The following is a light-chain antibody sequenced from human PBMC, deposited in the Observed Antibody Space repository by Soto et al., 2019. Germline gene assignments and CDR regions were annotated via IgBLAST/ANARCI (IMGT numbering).Light chain of an antibody. Sequence: EILMTQSPATLSVSPGDSATLSCRASRSVDTDLAWYQQKPGQAPRLLIYDASSRATGIPDRFSGSGSGTDFTLTISRLEPEDFAVYYCQQYDTSPRTFGQGTKVDIK. V-gene: IGKV3D-15*01. CDR1: RSVDTD. J-gene: IGKJ1*01. CDR2: DAS. CDR3: QQYDTSPRT.